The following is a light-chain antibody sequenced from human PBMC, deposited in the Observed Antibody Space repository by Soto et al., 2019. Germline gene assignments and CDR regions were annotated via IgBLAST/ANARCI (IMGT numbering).Light chain of an antibody. J-gene: IGLJ1*01. CDR3: ISYTGKSASYV. V-gene: IGLV2-14*01. CDR1: SSDVGGYNY. Sequence: QSALAQPASVSGSPEQSITISCTGTSSDVGGYNYVAWYQQHPGKAPKLIIYEVTNRPSGVSYRFSASKSGNTASLTISGLQSEDEADYYCISYTGKSASYVFGTGTKVTVL. CDR2: EVT.